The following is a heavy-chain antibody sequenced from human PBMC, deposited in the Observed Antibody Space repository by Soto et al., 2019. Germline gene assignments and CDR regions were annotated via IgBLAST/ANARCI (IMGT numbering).Heavy chain of an antibody. CDR3: ARDRIIGTSYSDY. Sequence: SETLSLTCTVSSGSINSFYWAWMRQPAGKGLEWIGRIHSSGTTNYNPSLSSRVTMSVDPSKNQFSLRLTSVTAADTAVYYCARDRIIGTSYSDYWGQGILVTVS. CDR2: IHSSGTT. CDR1: SGSINSFY. V-gene: IGHV4-4*07. J-gene: IGHJ4*02. D-gene: IGHD1-7*01.